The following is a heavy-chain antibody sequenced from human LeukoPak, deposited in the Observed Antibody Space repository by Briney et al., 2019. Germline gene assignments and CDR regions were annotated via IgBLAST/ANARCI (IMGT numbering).Heavy chain of an antibody. CDR1: GGSFSGYY. J-gene: IGHJ6*02. Sequence: SETLSLTFAVYGGSFSGYYWSWIRQPPGKGLEWIGEINHSGSTNYNPSLKSRVTISVDTSKNQFSLKLSSVTAADPAVYYCARGLVVVPDRRYGMDVWGQGTTVTVSS. CDR3: ARGLVVVPDRRYGMDV. V-gene: IGHV4-34*01. D-gene: IGHD2-2*01. CDR2: INHSGST.